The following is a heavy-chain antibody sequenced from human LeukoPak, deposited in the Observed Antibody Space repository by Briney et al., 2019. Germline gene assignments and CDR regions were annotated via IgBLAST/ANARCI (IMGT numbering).Heavy chain of an antibody. CDR1: GGTFSSYA. J-gene: IGHJ4*02. CDR2: IIPIFGTA. D-gene: IGHD3-16*02. Sequence: GASVKVSCKASGGTFSSYAISWVRQAPGQGLEWMGGIIPIFGTANYAQKFQGRVTITTDESTSTAYMELRSLRSDDTAVYYCARWRAEDYDYVWGSYPLDYWGQGTLVTVSS. V-gene: IGHV1-69*05. CDR3: ARWRAEDYDYVWGSYPLDY.